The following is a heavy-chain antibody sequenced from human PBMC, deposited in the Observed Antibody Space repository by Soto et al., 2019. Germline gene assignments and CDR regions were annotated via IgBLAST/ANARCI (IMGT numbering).Heavy chain of an antibody. Sequence: EVQLVQSGAEVKKPGESLKISCKGSGYTFANNWIGWVCQMPGKGLEWMAIIYPADSNINYSPSFQGQVTISADKSINTAFLQWSSLKASDTAMYYCARPHYFASEYWGQGTLVTVSS. V-gene: IGHV5-51*03. D-gene: IGHD3-10*01. CDR3: ARPHYFASEY. CDR2: IYPADSNI. J-gene: IGHJ4*02. CDR1: GYTFANNW.